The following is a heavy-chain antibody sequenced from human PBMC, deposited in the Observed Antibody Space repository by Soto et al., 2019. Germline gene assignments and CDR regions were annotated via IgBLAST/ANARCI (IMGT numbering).Heavy chain of an antibody. CDR3: AKVTTTVTTSRFDP. V-gene: IGHV3-23*01. D-gene: IGHD4-17*01. Sequence: PGGSLRLSCAASGFTFSSYAMSWVRQAPGKGLEWVSAISGSGGSTYYADSVKGRFTISRDNSKNTLYLQTNSLRAEGTAVYYCAKVTTTVTTSRFDPWGQGTLVTVSS. CDR1: GFTFSSYA. J-gene: IGHJ5*02. CDR2: ISGSGGST.